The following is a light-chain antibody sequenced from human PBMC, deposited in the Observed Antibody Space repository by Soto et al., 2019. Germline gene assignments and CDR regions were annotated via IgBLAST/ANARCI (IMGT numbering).Light chain of an antibody. CDR1: KLGDKY. V-gene: IGLV3-1*01. J-gene: IGLJ2*01. Sequence: SYELTQPPSVSVSPGQTATITCSGDKLGDKYTSWYHQRPGQSPVLVMYQNDKRPSGIPARFSGSNSGNTATLTISGTQAMDEADYYCQAWDRNTAIFGGGTKVTVL. CDR3: QAWDRNTAI. CDR2: QND.